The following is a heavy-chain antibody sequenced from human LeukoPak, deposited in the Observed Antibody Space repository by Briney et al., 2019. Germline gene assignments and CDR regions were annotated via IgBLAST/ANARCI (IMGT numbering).Heavy chain of an antibody. J-gene: IGHJ6*02. CDR1: RFTFSSYS. Sequence: PGGSLRLSCAASRFTFSSYSMNWVRQAPGKGLEWVSSISSSSSYIYYADSVKGRFTISRDNAKNSLYLQMNSLRAEDTAVYYCARNPIYYYGSGTNYGMDVWGQGTTVTVSS. CDR3: ARNPIYYYGSGTNYGMDV. V-gene: IGHV3-21*04. D-gene: IGHD3-10*01. CDR2: ISSSSSYI.